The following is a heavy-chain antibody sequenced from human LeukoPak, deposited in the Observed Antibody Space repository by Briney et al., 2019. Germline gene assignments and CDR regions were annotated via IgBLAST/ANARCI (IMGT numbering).Heavy chain of an antibody. CDR2: INPNSGGT. D-gene: IGHD3-9*01. V-gene: IGHV1-2*02. Sequence: ASVKVSCKASGYTFTGYYMHWVRQAPGQGLEWMGWINPNSGGTNYAQKFQGRATMTRDTSISTAYMELSRLRSDDTAVYYCARDAYDILTGYYKAPYYFDYWGQGTLVTVSS. J-gene: IGHJ4*02. CDR3: ARDAYDILTGYYKAPYYFDY. CDR1: GYTFTGYY.